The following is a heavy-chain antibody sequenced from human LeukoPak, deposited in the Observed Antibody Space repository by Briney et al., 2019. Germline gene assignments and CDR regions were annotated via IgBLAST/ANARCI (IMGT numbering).Heavy chain of an antibody. CDR3: AREGGEWELLRTFDY. CDR2: ISSDGTNE. Sequence: HPGGSLRLSCAASRFTFRNYAMHWVRQAPGKWLEWVAVISSDGTNEVYADSVKGRFSISRDNSKNTLYLQMNRLRADDTAVYYCAREGGEWELLRTFDYWGQGTLVTVSS. V-gene: IGHV3-30*04. D-gene: IGHD1-26*01. J-gene: IGHJ4*02. CDR1: RFTFRNYA.